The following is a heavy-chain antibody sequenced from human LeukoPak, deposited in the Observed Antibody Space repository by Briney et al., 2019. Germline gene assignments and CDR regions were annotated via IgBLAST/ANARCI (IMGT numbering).Heavy chain of an antibody. J-gene: IGHJ6*03. Sequence: GASVKVSCKASGYTFTSYDINWVPRATGQGLEWMGWMNPNSGNTGYAQKFQGRVTMTRNTSISTAYMELSSLRSEDTAVYYCARVGLQYYYYYYMDVWGKGTTVTVSS. CDR3: ARVGLQYYYYYYMDV. CDR1: GYTFTSYD. V-gene: IGHV1-8*01. CDR2: MNPNSGNT.